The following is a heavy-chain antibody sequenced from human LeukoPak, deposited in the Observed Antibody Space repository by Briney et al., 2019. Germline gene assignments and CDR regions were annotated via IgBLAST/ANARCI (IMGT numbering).Heavy chain of an antibody. D-gene: IGHD3-3*01. V-gene: IGHV4-4*07. CDR1: GGSISSYY. Sequence: PSETLSLTCTVSGGSISSYYWSWIRQPAGKGLEWIGRIYTSGSTNYNPSLKSRVTMSVDTSKNQFSLKLSSVTAADTAVYYCAREGLRVTIFGVPQYGMDVWGQGTTVTVSS. CDR3: AREGLRVTIFGVPQYGMDV. CDR2: IYTSGST. J-gene: IGHJ6*02.